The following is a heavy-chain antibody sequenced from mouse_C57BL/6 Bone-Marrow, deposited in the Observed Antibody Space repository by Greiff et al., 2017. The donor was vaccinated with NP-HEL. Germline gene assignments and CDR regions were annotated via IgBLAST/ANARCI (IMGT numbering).Heavy chain of an antibody. CDR2: ISYDGSN. J-gene: IGHJ3*01. D-gene: IGHD2-3*01. Sequence: EVKLMESGPGLVKPSQSLSLTCSVTGYSITSGYYWNWIRQFPGNKLEWMGYISYDGSNNYNPSLKNRISITRDTSKNQFFLKLNSVTTEDTATYYCASPYDGYYAWFAYWGQGTLVTVSA. CDR1: GYSITSGYY. CDR3: ASPYDGYYAWFAY. V-gene: IGHV3-6*01.